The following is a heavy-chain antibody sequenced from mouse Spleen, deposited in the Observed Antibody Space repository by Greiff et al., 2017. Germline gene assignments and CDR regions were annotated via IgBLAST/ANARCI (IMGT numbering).Heavy chain of an antibody. J-gene: IGHJ1*03. D-gene: IGHD2-2*01. CDR1: GYTFTDYY. CDR2: IYPGSGNT. V-gene: IGHV1-76*01. CDR3: AREGYGYDWYFDV. Sequence: QVQLQQSGAELVRPGASVKLSCKASGYTFTDYYINWVKQRPGQGLEWIARIYPGSGNTYYNEKFKGKATLTAEKSSSTAYMQLSSLTSEDSAVYFCAREGYGYDWYFDVWGTGTTVTVSS.